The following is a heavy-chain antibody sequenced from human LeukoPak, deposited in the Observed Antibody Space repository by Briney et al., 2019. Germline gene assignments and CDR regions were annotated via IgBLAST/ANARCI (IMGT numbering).Heavy chain of an antibody. CDR3: ARGLGRYDSSGYPGDY. J-gene: IGHJ4*02. CDR1: GYTFTGYY. D-gene: IGHD3-22*01. Sequence: ASVKVSCKASGYTFTGYYMHWVRQAPGQGLEWMGWINPNSGGTNYAQKFQGRVTMTRDTSISTAYMELSRLRSDDTAVYYCARGLGRYDSSGYPGDYWGQGTLVTVSS. CDR2: INPNSGGT. V-gene: IGHV1-2*02.